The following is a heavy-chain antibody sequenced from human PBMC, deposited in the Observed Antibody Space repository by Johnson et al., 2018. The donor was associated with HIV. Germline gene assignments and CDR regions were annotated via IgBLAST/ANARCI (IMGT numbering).Heavy chain of an antibody. Sequence: VQLVESGGGLIQPGGSLRLSCAASGFTFSSYWMSWVRQAPGKGLEWVANIKQDGSEKYYVDSVKGRFTIFRDNAKNSLYLQMNSLRAEDTAFYYCARDQHNYSDSSERAFDIWGQGTMVTVSS. V-gene: IGHV3-7*03. CDR2: IKQDGSEK. CDR1: GFTFSSYW. D-gene: IGHD3-22*01. CDR3: ARDQHNYSDSSERAFDI. J-gene: IGHJ3*02.